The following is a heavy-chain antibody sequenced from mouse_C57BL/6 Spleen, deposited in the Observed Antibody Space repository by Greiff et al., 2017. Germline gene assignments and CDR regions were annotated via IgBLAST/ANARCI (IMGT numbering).Heavy chain of an antibody. CDR2: IWRGGST. CDR1: GFSLTSYG. CDR3: AKNNGSSYYYAMDY. Sequence: VKLVESGPGLVQPSQSLSITCTVSGFSLTSYGVHWVRQSPGKGLEWLGVIWRGGSTDYNAAFMSRLSITKDNSKSQVFFKMNSLQADDTAIYYCAKNNGSSYYYAMDYWGQGTSVTVSS. J-gene: IGHJ4*01. V-gene: IGHV2-5*01. D-gene: IGHD1-1*01.